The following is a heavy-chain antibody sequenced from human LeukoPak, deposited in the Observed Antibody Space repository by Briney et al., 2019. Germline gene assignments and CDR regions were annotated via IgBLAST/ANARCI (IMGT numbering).Heavy chain of an antibody. V-gene: IGHV3-30-3*01. CDR1: GFTFSSYA. Sequence: SGGSLRLSCAASGFTFSSYAMHWVRQAPGKGLEWVAVISYDGSNKYYADSVKGRFTISRDNAKNSLYLQMNSLRAEDTAVYYCARLRSGYCSSINCYTRDAFDIWGQGTMVTVSS. J-gene: IGHJ3*02. D-gene: IGHD2-2*02. CDR3: ARLRSGYCSSINCYTRDAFDI. CDR2: ISYDGSNK.